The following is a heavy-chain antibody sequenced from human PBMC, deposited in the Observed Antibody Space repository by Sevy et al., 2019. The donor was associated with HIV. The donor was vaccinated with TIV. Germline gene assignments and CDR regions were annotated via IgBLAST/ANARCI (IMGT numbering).Heavy chain of an antibody. CDR3: ARYIAAVGNNWFDP. V-gene: IGHV4-39*01. J-gene: IGHJ5*02. CDR2: IHYSGST. Sequence: SETLSLTCTVSGGSISSSSYYWGWIHQPPGKGLDWIGSIHYSGSTNYNPSLKSRVTISVDTSKNQFFLRLSSVTAADTAVYYCARYIAAVGNNWFDPWGQGTLVTVSS. D-gene: IGHD6-13*01. CDR1: GGSISSSSYY.